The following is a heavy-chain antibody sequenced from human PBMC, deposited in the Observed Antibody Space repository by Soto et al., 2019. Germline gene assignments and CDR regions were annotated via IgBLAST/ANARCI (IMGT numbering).Heavy chain of an antibody. Sequence: QITLKESGPTLVKPTQTLTLTCTFSGFSLTSTAVGVNWIRQPPGKALEWLALIYWDDNNQYNPSLKSRLTVTKDTSKNQVVLTMTNMDPVDTATYYCAHGSGWLSDYWGLGTLVTVSS. CDR3: AHGSGWLSDY. CDR2: IYWDDNN. CDR1: GFSLTSTAVG. D-gene: IGHD6-19*01. V-gene: IGHV2-5*02. J-gene: IGHJ4*02.